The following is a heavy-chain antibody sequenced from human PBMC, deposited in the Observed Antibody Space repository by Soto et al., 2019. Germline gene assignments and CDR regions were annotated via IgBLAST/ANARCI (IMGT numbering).Heavy chain of an antibody. J-gene: IGHJ4*02. Sequence: QVQLVESGGGVVQPGTSLRLSCVASGFAFSSFGMHWVRQAPGKGLEWVAIIWYDGSDKYYGDSVKGRFTISRDKSKNTLFLQMNSLRAEDTAVYHCAFGNLSYYFDYWGQGTPVTVSS. CDR3: AFGNLSYYFDY. D-gene: IGHD3-16*01. CDR2: IWYDGSDK. V-gene: IGHV3-33*01. CDR1: GFAFSSFG.